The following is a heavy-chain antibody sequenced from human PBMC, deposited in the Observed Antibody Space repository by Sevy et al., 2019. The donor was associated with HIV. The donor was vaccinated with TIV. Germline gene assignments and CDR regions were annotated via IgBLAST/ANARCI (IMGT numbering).Heavy chain of an antibody. Sequence: ASVKVSCKVSGYTLIQLSMHWVRQVPGKGLEWMGSFDPEDGETIYAQTFQGRVTMTEDTSTDTAYMEMSRLKSEDTAIFYCAITKDYYDSSGYPFDYWGQGTLVTVSS. CDR1: GYTLIQLS. J-gene: IGHJ4*02. CDR2: FDPEDGET. CDR3: AITKDYYDSSGYPFDY. V-gene: IGHV1-24*01. D-gene: IGHD3-22*01.